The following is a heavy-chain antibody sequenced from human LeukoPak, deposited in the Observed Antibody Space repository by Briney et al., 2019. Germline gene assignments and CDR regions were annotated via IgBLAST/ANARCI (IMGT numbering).Heavy chain of an antibody. Sequence: GGSLRLSCAASGFTFDDYAMHWVRQAPGKGLEWVSGISWNSGSIGYADSVKGRFTISRDNAKNSLYLQMNSLRAEDTAVYYCVRSPYTESYYGDAFDIWGQGTMVTVSP. V-gene: IGHV3-9*01. J-gene: IGHJ3*02. CDR1: GFTFDDYA. CDR3: VRSPYTESYYGDAFDI. D-gene: IGHD1-26*01. CDR2: ISWNSGSI.